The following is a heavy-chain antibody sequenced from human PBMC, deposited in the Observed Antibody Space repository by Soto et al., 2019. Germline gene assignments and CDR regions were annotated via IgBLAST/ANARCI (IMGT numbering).Heavy chain of an antibody. D-gene: IGHD3-9*01. CDR3: ARRYDILTGYYPYFDY. V-gene: IGHV1-3*01. CDR1: GYTFTSYA. Sequence: ASVKVSCKASGYTFTSYAMHWVRQAPGQRLEWMGWINAGNGNTKYSQKFQGRVTITRDTSASTAYMELSSLRSEDTAVYYCARRYDILTGYYPYFDYWGQGTLVTVSS. J-gene: IGHJ4*02. CDR2: INAGNGNT.